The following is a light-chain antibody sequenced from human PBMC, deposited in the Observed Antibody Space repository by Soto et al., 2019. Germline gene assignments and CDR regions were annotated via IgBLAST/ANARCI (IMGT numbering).Light chain of an antibody. CDR3: QQRQYWPPIT. V-gene: IGKV3-11*01. CDR1: QSVSSY. Sequence: EIVMTQSPVTLSVSPGERATLSCRASQSVSSYLAWYQQKPGQAPRLLIYDTSNRATGVPARFSGSGSGTDFTLTISSLEPEDCAIYYCQQRQYWPPITFGQGTKVDIK. CDR2: DTS. J-gene: IGKJ1*01.